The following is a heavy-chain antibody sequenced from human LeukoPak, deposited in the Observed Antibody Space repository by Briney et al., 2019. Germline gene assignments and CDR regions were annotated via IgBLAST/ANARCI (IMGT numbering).Heavy chain of an antibody. CDR2: ISGDADKA. D-gene: IGHD6-19*01. J-gene: IGHJ3*01. CDR3: AKDLALAGTGGGFDV. V-gene: IGHV3-23*01. CDR1: GLTFTTDS. Sequence: GGSLRLSRAASGLTFTTDSISLVRQAPGKGHEWVSGISGDADKAFYADSVKGRFTISRDNSKNTVSLQMTSLRAEDTALYYCAKDLALAGTGGGFDVWGQGTGVAASS.